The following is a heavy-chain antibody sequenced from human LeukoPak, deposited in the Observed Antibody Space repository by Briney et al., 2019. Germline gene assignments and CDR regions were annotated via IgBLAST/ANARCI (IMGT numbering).Heavy chain of an antibody. CDR2: INHSGST. CDR3: ATRAQYCSGGSCYSGAFDI. CDR1: GGSISSYY. D-gene: IGHD2-15*01. J-gene: IGHJ3*02. Sequence: KPSETLSLTCTVSGGSISSYYWSWIRQPPGKGLEWIGEINHSGSTNYNPSLKSRVTISVDTSKNQFSLKLSSVTAADTAVYYCATRAQYCSGGSCYSGAFDIWGQGTMVTVSS. V-gene: IGHV4-34*01.